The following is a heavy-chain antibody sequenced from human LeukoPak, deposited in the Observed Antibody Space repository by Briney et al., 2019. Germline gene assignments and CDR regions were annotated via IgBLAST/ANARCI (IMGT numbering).Heavy chain of an antibody. Sequence: SETLSLTCTVSGGSISSSSYYWGWIRQPPGEGLEWIASIYYSGTTYYNPSLKSRVTISVDTSKSQFSLKLTSVTAADTAVYYCARDRVGATTWLDYWGQGTLVTVSS. D-gene: IGHD1-26*01. CDR3: ARDRVGATTWLDY. CDR2: IYYSGTT. V-gene: IGHV4-39*07. J-gene: IGHJ4*02. CDR1: GGSISSSSYY.